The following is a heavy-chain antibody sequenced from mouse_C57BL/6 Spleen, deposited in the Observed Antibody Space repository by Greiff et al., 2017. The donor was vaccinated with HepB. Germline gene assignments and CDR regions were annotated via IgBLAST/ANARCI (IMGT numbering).Heavy chain of an antibody. D-gene: IGHD3-3*01. CDR3: ARQELGGFAY. CDR2: ISNGGGST. CDR1: GFTFSDYY. J-gene: IGHJ3*01. Sequence: DVHLVESGGGLVQPGGSLKLSCAASGFTFSDYYMYWVRQTPEKRLEWVAYISNGGGSTYYPDTVKGRFTISRDNAKNTLYLQMSRLKSEDTAMYYCARQELGGFAYWGQGTLVTVSA. V-gene: IGHV5-12*01.